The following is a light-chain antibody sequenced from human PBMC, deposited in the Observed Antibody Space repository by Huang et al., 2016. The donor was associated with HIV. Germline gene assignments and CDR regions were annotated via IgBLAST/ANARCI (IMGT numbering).Light chain of an antibody. CDR1: QSVSTN. CDR2: GAS. J-gene: IGKJ5*01. CDR3: QQYNNWPPIT. V-gene: IGKV3-15*01. Sequence: IVMTQSPATLSVSPGERATLSCRASQSVSTNLAWYQQNPGQAPRLLINGASSRVIGIPARFSGSVSGTEFTLTISSLQSEDFAVYYCQQYNNWPPITLGQGTRLEIK.